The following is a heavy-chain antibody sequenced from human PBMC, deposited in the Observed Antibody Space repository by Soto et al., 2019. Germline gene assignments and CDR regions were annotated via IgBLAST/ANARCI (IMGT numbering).Heavy chain of an antibody. Sequence: SETLSLTCTVSGGSISSGGYYWSWIRQHPGKGLEWIGYIYYSGSTYYNPSLKSRVTISVDTSKNQFSLKLSSVTAADTAVYYCERGYCSSTSCYATDYWGQGTLVTVSS. CDR3: ERGYCSSTSCYATDY. J-gene: IGHJ4*02. V-gene: IGHV4-31*03. CDR2: IYYSGST. CDR1: GGSISSGGYY. D-gene: IGHD2-2*01.